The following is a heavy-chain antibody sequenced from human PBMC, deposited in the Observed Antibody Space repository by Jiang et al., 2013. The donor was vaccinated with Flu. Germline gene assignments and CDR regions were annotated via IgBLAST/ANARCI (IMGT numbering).Heavy chain of an antibody. V-gene: IGHV6-1*01. Sequence: SQTLSLTCAISGDSVSSNSAAWNWIRQSPSRGLEWLGRTYYRSKWYNDYAVSVKSRITINPDTSKNQFSLQLNSVTPEDTAVYYCARALGYCSGGSCHVVGYYWYFDLWGRGTLVTVSS. CDR2: TYYRSKWYN. CDR3: ARALGYCSGGSCHVVGYYWYFDL. D-gene: IGHD2-15*01. J-gene: IGHJ2*01. CDR1: GDSVSSNSAA.